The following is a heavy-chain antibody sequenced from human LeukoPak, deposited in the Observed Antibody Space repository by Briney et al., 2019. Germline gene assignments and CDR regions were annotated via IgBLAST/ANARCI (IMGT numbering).Heavy chain of an antibody. CDR1: GFTFSSYG. D-gene: IGHD4-17*01. CDR2: ISGSGGST. V-gene: IGHV3-23*01. CDR3: ARVVDHDYGDYYLDY. Sequence: GGSLRLSCAASGFTFSSYGMSWVRQAPGKGLEWVSAISGSGGSTYYADSVKGRLTISRDNSKNPLYLQMNSLRAEDTAVYYCARVVDHDYGDYYLDYWGQGTLVTVSS. J-gene: IGHJ4*02.